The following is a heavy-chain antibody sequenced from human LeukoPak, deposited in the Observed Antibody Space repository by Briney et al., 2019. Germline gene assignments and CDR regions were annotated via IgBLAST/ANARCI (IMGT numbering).Heavy chain of an antibody. V-gene: IGHV4-39*01. CDR3: ARLMVVAATIDY. CDR2: IYYSGST. Sequence: PSETLSLTCTVSGGSISSRSYYWGWIRQPPGKGLEWIGSIYYSGSTYYNPSLKSRVTISVDTSKNQFSLKLSSVTAADTAVYYCARLMVVAATIDYWGQGTLVTVSS. D-gene: IGHD2-15*01. CDR1: GGSISSRSYY. J-gene: IGHJ4*02.